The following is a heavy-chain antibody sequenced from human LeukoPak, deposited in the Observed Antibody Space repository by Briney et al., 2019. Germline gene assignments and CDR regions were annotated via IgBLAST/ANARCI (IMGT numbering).Heavy chain of an antibody. J-gene: IGHJ3*02. Sequence: GGSLRLSCAASGFTFSSYSMNWVRQAPGKGLEWVSSISSSSSYIYYADSVKGRFTISRDNAKNSLYLQMNSLRAEDTAVYYCASRGYDILIGLAFDIWGQGTMVTVSS. CDR2: ISSSSSYI. CDR3: ASRGYDILIGLAFDI. CDR1: GFTFSSYS. V-gene: IGHV3-21*01. D-gene: IGHD3-9*01.